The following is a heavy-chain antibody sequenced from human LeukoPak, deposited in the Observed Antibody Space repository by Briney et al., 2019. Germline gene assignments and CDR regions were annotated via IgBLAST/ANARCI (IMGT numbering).Heavy chain of an antibody. CDR2: IIPIFGTA. CDR3: ARVALGRRWLPSSYYYGMDV. J-gene: IGHJ6*02. CDR1: GGTFSSYA. Sequence: GASVKVSCKASGGTFSSYAISWVRQAPGQGLEWMGGIIPIFGTADYAPKFQGRVTITADESTSTAYVELSNSRSEDTAVYYCARVALGRRWLPSSYYYGMDVWGQGTTVTVSS. V-gene: IGHV1-69*13. D-gene: IGHD5-24*01.